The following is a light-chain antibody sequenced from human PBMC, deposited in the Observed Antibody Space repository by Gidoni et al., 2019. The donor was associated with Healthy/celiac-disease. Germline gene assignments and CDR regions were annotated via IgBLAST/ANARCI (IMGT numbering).Light chain of an antibody. Sequence: EIVLTQSPGTLSLSPGERATLSCRASQSVSRSYVAWYQQKPGQAPRLLIYGASSRATGIPDRFSGSGSGTDFTLTISRLEPEDFALYYRQQYGSSSWTFGQGTKVEIK. J-gene: IGKJ1*01. CDR3: QQYGSSSWT. CDR1: QSVSRSY. V-gene: IGKV3-20*01. CDR2: GAS.